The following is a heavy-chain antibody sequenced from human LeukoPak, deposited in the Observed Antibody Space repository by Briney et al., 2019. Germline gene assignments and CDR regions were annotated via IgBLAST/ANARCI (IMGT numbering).Heavy chain of an antibody. Sequence: PSETLSLTCAVYGGSFSGYYWSWIRQPPGEGLEWIGEINHSGSTNYNPSLKSRVTISVDTSKNQFSLKLSSATAADTAVYYCARGRIQLKATGIWGQGTMVTVSS. CDR2: INHSGST. J-gene: IGHJ3*02. CDR3: ARGRIQLKATGI. CDR1: GGSFSGYY. V-gene: IGHV4-34*01. D-gene: IGHD5-18*01.